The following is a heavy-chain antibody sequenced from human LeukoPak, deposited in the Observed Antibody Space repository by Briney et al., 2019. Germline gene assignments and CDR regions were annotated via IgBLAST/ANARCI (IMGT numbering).Heavy chain of an antibody. J-gene: IGHJ4*02. Sequence: GESLKISCKGSGYSFTSYWIGWVRQMPGKGLEWMGIINPGYSDIRYSPSFQGQVTISADKSISTVYLQWGSLKASDTAIYYCARHDKGYSGYVTLDYWGQGTLVTVSS. CDR3: ARHDKGYSGYVTLDY. CDR2: INPGYSDI. V-gene: IGHV5-51*01. D-gene: IGHD5-12*01. CDR1: GYSFTSYW.